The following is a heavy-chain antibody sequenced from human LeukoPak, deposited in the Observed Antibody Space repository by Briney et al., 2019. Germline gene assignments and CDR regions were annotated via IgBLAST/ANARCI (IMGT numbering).Heavy chain of an antibody. J-gene: IGHJ5*02. Sequence: PSETLSLTCAVSGGSISSGGYSWSWIRQPPGKGLEWIGYIYHSGSTYYNPSLKSRVTISVDRSKNQFSLKLSSVTAADTAVYYCARHSYYYDSSGYYNWFDPWGQGTLVTVSS. V-gene: IGHV4-30-2*01. CDR3: ARHSYYYDSSGYYNWFDP. D-gene: IGHD3-22*01. CDR2: IYHSGST. CDR1: GGSISSGGYS.